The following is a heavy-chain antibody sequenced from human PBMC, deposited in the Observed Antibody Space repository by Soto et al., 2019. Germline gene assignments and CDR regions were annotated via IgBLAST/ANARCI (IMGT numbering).Heavy chain of an antibody. V-gene: IGHV3-23*01. Sequence: GGSLRLSCAASGFTFSRYGMNWVRQAPGKGLEWVSGIDKSGGVTYYADSVKGRFTISRDNSKNTLYVQMNSLKVGDTAVYYCAKSGLSDYYGMDVWGQGTAVT. CDR3: AKSGLSDYYGMDV. CDR2: IDKSGGVT. CDR1: GFTFSRYG. D-gene: IGHD3-16*01. J-gene: IGHJ6*02.